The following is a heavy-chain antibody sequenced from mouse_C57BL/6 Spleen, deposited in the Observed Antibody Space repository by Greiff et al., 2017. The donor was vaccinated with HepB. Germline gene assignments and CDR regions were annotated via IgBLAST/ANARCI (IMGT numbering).Heavy chain of an antibody. CDR1: GYAFTNYL. J-gene: IGHJ3*01. Sequence: QVQLQQSGAELVRPGTSVKVSCKASGYAFTNYLIEWVKQRPGQGLEWIGVINPGSGGTNYNEKFKGKATLTADKSSSTAYMQLSSLTSEDSAVYFCARRKDYSNPLAYWGQGTLVTVSA. V-gene: IGHV1-54*01. CDR2: INPGSGGT. CDR3: ARRKDYSNPLAY. D-gene: IGHD2-5*01.